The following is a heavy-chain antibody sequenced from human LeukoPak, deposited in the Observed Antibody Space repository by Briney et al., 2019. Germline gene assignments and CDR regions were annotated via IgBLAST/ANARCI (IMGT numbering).Heavy chain of an antibody. CDR1: GFTFSSYG. CDR3: AKVSDYGDYVGFDY. D-gene: IGHD4-17*01. J-gene: IGHJ4*02. CDR2: IWYDGSNK. Sequence: GGSLRLSCAASGFTFSSYGMHWVRQAPGKGLEWVAVIWYDGSNKYYADSVKGRFTISRDNSKNTLYLQMNSLRAEDTAVYYCAKVSDYGDYVGFDYWGQGTLVTVSS. V-gene: IGHV3-33*06.